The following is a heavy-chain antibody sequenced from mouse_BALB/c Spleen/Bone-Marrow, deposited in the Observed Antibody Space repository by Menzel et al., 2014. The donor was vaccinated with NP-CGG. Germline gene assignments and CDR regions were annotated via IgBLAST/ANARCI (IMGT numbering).Heavy chain of an antibody. CDR1: GFSFNSYG. D-gene: IGHD2-4*01. V-gene: IGHV5-9-2*01. CDR3: ARHAYYDQTEVSFVY. J-gene: IGHJ3*01. CDR2: ISGGGSYT. Sequence: EVQLVESGGGLVKSGGSLKLSCAAPGFSFNSYGMSRVRQTPEKRLEWVATISGGGSYTFYPDSVKGRFTISRDNAKNNLYLQLSSLRSEDTALYYCARHAYYDQTEVSFVYWGQGTLVTVSA.